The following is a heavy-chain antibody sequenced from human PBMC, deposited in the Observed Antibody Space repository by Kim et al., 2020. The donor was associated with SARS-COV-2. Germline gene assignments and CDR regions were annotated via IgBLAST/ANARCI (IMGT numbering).Heavy chain of an antibody. D-gene: IGHD2-2*02. CDR3: AAGSLWGGYTYYYYGMDV. CDR2: ISSSSSYI. Sequence: GGSLRLSCAASGFTFSSYSMNWVRQAPGKGLEWVSSISSSSSYIYYADSVKGRFTISRDNAKNSLYLQMNSLRAEDTAVYYCAAGSLWGGYTYYYYGMDVWGQGTTVTVSS. V-gene: IGHV3-21*01. J-gene: IGHJ6*02. CDR1: GFTFSSYS.